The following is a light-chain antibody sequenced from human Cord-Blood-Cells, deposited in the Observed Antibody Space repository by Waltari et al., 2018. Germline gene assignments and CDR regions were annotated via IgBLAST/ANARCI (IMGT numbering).Light chain of an antibody. CDR3: CSYAGSYTFV. J-gene: IGLJ2*01. Sequence: QSALTQPRPVSGSPGQSVTISCTGTSSDVGGYNYVSWYQQHPGKAPQLMIYDVSKRPSGVPDRFSGSKSGNTASLTISGLQAEDEADYYCCSYAGSYTFVFGGGTKLTVL. CDR1: SSDVGGYNY. V-gene: IGLV2-11*01. CDR2: DVS.